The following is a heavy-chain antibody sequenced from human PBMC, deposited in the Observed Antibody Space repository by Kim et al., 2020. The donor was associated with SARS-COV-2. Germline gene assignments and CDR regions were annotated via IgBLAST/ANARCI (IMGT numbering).Heavy chain of an antibody. V-gene: IGHV1-69*01. Sequence: QGRVTITADESTSTAYMELSSLRSEDTAVYYCAREGLGYCSGGSCPNFDYWGQGTLVTVSS. J-gene: IGHJ4*02. D-gene: IGHD2-15*01. CDR3: AREGLGYCSGGSCPNFDY.